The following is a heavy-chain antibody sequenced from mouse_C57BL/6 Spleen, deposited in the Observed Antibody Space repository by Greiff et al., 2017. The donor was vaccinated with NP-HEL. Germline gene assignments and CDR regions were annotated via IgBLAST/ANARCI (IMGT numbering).Heavy chain of an antibody. V-gene: IGHV1-52*01. D-gene: IGHD2-4*01. CDR1: GYTFTSYW. Sequence: VQLQQSGAELVRPGPSVKLSCKASGYTFTSYWMHWVKQRPIQGLEWIGNIDPSDSETHYNQKFKDKATLTVDKSSSTAYMQLSSLTSEDSAVYYCARSGPYDYEFAYWGQGTLVTVSA. J-gene: IGHJ3*01. CDR3: ARSGPYDYEFAY. CDR2: IDPSDSET.